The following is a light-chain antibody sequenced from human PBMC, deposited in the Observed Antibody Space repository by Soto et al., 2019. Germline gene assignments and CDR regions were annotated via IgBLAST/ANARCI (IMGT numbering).Light chain of an antibody. CDR1: LDIRNE. J-gene: IGKJ1*01. Sequence: IQVTQSPSSLSASVGDRVTITCRASLDIRNELDWYQQKPGKAPKRLIYDASTLQDWVPSRFSGDGSGTELTLTISSLQSEDFATYFCLQHKSYPWTFGQGTKV. CDR3: LQHKSYPWT. CDR2: DAS. V-gene: IGKV1-17*01.